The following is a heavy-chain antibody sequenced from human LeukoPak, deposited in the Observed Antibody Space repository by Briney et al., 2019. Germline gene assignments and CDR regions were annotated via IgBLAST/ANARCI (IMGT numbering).Heavy chain of an antibody. CDR3: ARDEGGGSYYSFDY. D-gene: IGHD1-26*01. CDR1: GFTFSSNY. Sequence: PGGSLRLSCAASGFTFSSNYMSWVRQAPGKGLEWVSVIYSGGSTYYADSVKGRFTISGDNSKNTLYLQMNSLRAEDTAVYYCARDEGGGSYYSFDYWGQGTLVTVSS. CDR2: IYSGGST. V-gene: IGHV3-66*02. J-gene: IGHJ4*02.